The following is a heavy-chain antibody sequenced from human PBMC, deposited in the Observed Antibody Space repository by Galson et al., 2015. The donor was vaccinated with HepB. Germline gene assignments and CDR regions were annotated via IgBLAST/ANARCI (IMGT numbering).Heavy chain of an antibody. Sequence: TLSLTCAVSGASISTSLYYWAWIRQGPGKDLEWLGSVYYGGTTYYSPSFQGRVAMSVDTSKNQVSLTLTSVTAADTAVYFCARPLVLNGRFYPGVGPFHIWGHGTMVTVSA. CDR3: ARPLVLNGRFYPGVGPFHI. CDR2: VYYGGTT. J-gene: IGHJ3*02. D-gene: IGHD1-26*01. V-gene: IGHV4-39*01. CDR1: GASISTSLYY.